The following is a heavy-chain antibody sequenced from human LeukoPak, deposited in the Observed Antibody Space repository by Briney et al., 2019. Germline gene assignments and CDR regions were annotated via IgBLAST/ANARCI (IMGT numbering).Heavy chain of an antibody. D-gene: IGHD3-10*01. J-gene: IGHJ2*01. CDR1: RFTFDDYG. V-gene: IGHV3-20*04. CDR3: ARGGGSGSSLVVWYFDL. CDR2: INWNGGST. Sequence: GGSLRLSCAASRFTFDDYGMSWVRQAPGKGLEWVSGINWNGGSTGYADSVKGRFTISRDNAKNSLYLQMNSLRAEDTALYYCARGGGSGSSLVVWYFDLWGRGTLVTVSS.